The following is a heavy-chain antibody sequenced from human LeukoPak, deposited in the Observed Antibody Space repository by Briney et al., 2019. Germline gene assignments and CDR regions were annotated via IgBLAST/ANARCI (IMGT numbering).Heavy chain of an antibody. Sequence: PSETLSLTCTVSGGSISSGSYYWSWIRQPAGKGLEWIGRIYTSGSTNYNPSLKSRVTISVDTSKNQFSLKLSSVTAADTAVYYCASISGYHADDAFDIWGQGTMVTVSS. CDR1: GGSISSGSYY. D-gene: IGHD3-22*01. J-gene: IGHJ3*02. CDR3: ASISGYHADDAFDI. CDR2: IYTSGST. V-gene: IGHV4-61*02.